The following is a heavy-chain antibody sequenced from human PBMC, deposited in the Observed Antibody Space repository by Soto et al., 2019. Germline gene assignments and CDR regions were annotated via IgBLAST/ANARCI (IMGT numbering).Heavy chain of an antibody. CDR1: VFSFSSYA. V-gene: IGHV3-30*18. CDR3: AKELAYGDFWRGLEY. CDR2: ISHDGNIK. D-gene: IGHD3-3*01. Sequence: ESGGGVVQPGRSLRLSCAASVFSFSSYAMHWVRQAPGKGLEWVAIISHDGNIKRYADFVEGRFIVFRDNSNNNLLLQMESLKTDDTAVYYCAKELAYGDFWRGLEYWGQGTLVTVAS. J-gene: IGHJ4*02.